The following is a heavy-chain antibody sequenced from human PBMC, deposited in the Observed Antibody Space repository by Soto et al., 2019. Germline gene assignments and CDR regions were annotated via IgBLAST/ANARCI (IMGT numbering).Heavy chain of an antibody. V-gene: IGHV4-59*08. CDR3: ASTRKGWNDTVD. Sequence: QVQLQESGPGLVKPSETLSLTCTVSGGSISSYYWSWIRQPPGKGLEWIGYIYYSGTTNYNPSLKSRXXIXIAXSKHQFSLNLSSVTAADTAVYFCASTRKGWNDTVDWGQGTLVTVSS. D-gene: IGHD1-1*01. CDR2: IYYSGTT. J-gene: IGHJ4*02. CDR1: GGSISSYY.